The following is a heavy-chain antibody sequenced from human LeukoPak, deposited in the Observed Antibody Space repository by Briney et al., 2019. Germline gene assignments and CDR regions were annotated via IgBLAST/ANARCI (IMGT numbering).Heavy chain of an antibody. Sequence: GGSLRLSCAASGFTLSSYAMHWVRPAPGKGLGWVAVISYDGSNKYYADSVKGRFTISRDKSKNTLYLQMNRLRAEDTAVYYCARSHLRLVVTALFDYWGQGTLVTVSS. D-gene: IGHD2-21*02. J-gene: IGHJ4*02. CDR3: ARSHLRLVVTALFDY. CDR2: ISYDGSNK. CDR1: GFTLSSYA. V-gene: IGHV3-30*04.